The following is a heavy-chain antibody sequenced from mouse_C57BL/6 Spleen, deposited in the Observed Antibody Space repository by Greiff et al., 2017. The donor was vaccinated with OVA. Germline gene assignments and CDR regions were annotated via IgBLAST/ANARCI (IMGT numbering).Heavy chain of an antibody. J-gene: IGHJ1*03. Sequence: QVQLQQSGPELVKPGASVKISCKASGYSFTSYYIHWVKQRPGQGLEWIGWIYPGSGNTKYNEKFKGKATLTADTSSSTAYMQLSSQTSEDSAVYYCARNSGGYFDVWGTGTTVTVSS. CDR3: ARNSGGYFDV. V-gene: IGHV1-66*01. CDR1: GYSFTSYY. CDR2: IYPGSGNT.